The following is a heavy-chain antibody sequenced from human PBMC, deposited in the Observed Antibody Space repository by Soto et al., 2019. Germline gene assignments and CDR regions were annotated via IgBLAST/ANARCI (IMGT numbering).Heavy chain of an antibody. V-gene: IGHV3-30*18. CDR3: AKDLTTVTTSHYYYGMDV. CDR1: GFTFSSYG. CDR2: ISYDGGNK. Sequence: QVQLVESGGGVVQPGRSLRLSCAASGFTFSSYGIHWVRQAPGKGLAWVAVISYDGGNKYYAESVKGRFTISRDNSKNTLYLQMNSLRGEDTAVYCCAKDLTTVTTSHYYYGMDVWAQGTTVSVSS. J-gene: IGHJ6*02. D-gene: IGHD4-4*01.